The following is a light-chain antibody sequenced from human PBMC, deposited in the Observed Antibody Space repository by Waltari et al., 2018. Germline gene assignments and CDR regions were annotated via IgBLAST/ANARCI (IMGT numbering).Light chain of an antibody. CDR2: GDT. Sequence: QSVLTQPPSVSGTPGQSVTISCTGRSRNSGSAFDAHWYRQLPGAAPTLLIYGDTHRPSGVPARFSGSKSATSASLAITGLQAEDEADYYCQSYDSGLSGWVFGGGTKLTVL. J-gene: IGLJ3*02. CDR3: QSYDSGLSGWV. CDR1: SRNSGSAFD. V-gene: IGLV1-40*01.